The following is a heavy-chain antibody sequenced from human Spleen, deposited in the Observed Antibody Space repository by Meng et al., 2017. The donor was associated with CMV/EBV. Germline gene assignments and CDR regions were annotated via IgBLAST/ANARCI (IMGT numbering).Heavy chain of an antibody. CDR3: ARDGDSSGYYYSWLDP. D-gene: IGHD3-22*01. CDR1: GYTFISYY. J-gene: IGHJ5*02. Sequence: SVKVSCKASGYTFISYYMNWVRQAPGQGLEWMGGIIPVFGTTKYAQKFQGRVTITTDESTSTTYMELSSLRSEDTAVYYCARDGDSSGYYYSWLDPWGQGTLVTVSS. V-gene: IGHV1-69*05. CDR2: IIPVFGTT.